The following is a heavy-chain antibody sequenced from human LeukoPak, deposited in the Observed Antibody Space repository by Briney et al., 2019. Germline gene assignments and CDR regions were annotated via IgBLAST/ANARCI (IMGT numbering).Heavy chain of an antibody. CDR3: AELGITMIGGV. D-gene: IGHD3-10*02. CDR2: ISSSGSTI. Sequence: QPGGSLRLSCAASGFTFSSYEMNWVRQAPGKGLEWVSYISSSGSTIYYADSVKGRVTISRDNAKNSLYLQMNSLRAEDTAVYYCAELGITMIGGVWGKGTTATISS. CDR1: GFTFSSYE. J-gene: IGHJ6*04. V-gene: IGHV3-48*03.